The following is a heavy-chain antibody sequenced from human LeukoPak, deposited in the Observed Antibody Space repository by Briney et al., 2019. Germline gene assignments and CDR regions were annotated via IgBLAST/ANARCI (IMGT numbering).Heavy chain of an antibody. V-gene: IGHV3-7*04. D-gene: IGHD6-13*01. CDR1: GFTFTTYW. J-gene: IGHJ5*02. CDR3: ARVAAAVPDQ. Sequence: GGSLRLSCAASGFTFTTYWMSWVRQAPGKGLEWVANLKQDGSEKYYMDSVKGRSTISRDNAKNSLYLQMSSLRAEDTAVYYCARVAAAVPDQWGQGTLVTVSS. CDR2: LKQDGSEK.